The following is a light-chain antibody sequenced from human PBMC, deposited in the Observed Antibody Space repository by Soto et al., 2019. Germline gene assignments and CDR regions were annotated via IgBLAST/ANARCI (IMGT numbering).Light chain of an antibody. CDR1: QSVSKF. Sequence: EVVLTQSPGTLSLSPGERASLSCRASQSVSKFLAWYHQSTGQARALIIYGTFTRATGIPDRFSASVSGTDFTLTILRLEPEDFAVYYCQQYGGSPRYTFGQGTKLE. CDR3: QQYGGSPRYT. J-gene: IGKJ2*01. V-gene: IGKV3-20*01. CDR2: GTF.